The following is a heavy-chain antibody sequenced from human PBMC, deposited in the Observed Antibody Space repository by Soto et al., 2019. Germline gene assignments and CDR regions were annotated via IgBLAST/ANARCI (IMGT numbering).Heavy chain of an antibody. CDR1: GFTFSTYA. V-gene: IGHV3-23*01. D-gene: IGHD3-3*01. J-gene: IGHJ3*02. CDR3: ARGPIWSGYGMGFDI. Sequence: EVQLLESGGGLVQPGGSLRLSCAASGFTFSTYAMSWVRQAPGKGLEWVSAISGSAEITYYGDSVKGRFSISRDNSKNTLYLQMNSLRAEDTAVYYCARGPIWSGYGMGFDIWGQGTMVTVSS. CDR2: ISGSAEIT.